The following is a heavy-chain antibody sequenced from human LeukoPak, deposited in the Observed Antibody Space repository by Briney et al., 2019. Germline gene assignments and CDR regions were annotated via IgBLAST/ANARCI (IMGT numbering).Heavy chain of an antibody. CDR1: GGSISSSSYY. J-gene: IGHJ4*02. D-gene: IGHD6-19*01. V-gene: IGHV4-39*01. Sequence: SETLSLTCTVSGGSISSSSYYWGWIRQPPGKGLEWIGSIYYSGSTYYNPSLKSRVTISVDTSKNQFSLKLSSVTAADTAVYYCASLGDSSGWYTEFDYWGQGTLVTVSS. CDR2: IYYSGST. CDR3: ASLGDSSGWYTEFDY.